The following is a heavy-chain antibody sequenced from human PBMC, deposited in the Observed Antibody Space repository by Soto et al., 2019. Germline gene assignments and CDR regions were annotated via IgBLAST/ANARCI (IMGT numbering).Heavy chain of an antibody. CDR1: CYTFTSYG. CDR2: ISAYNGNT. CDR3: ARAGYSSGRPFDY. J-gene: IGHJ4*02. D-gene: IGHD6-19*01. V-gene: IGHV1-18*01. Sequence: GASVKVSCNASCYTFTSYGISWVRQSPVQGLEWMGLISAYNGNTNYAQKLQGRVTMTTDTSTSTAYMELSRLRSDDTAVHYCARAGYSSGRPFDYWGQGTLVTVSS.